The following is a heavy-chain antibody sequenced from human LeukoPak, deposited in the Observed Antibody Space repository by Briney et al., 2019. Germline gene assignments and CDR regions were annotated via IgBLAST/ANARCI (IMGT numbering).Heavy chain of an antibody. CDR3: ARLSISSSWYNYFDY. CDR1: GFTFSSYS. D-gene: IGHD6-13*01. V-gene: IGHV3-48*01. J-gene: IGHJ4*02. CDR2: ISSSSSTI. Sequence: PGGSLRLSCAASGFTFSSYSMNWVRQAPGKGLEWVSYISSSSSTIYYADSVKGRFTTSRDNAKNSLYLQMNSLRAEDTAVYYCARLSISSSWYNYFDYWGQGTLVTVSS.